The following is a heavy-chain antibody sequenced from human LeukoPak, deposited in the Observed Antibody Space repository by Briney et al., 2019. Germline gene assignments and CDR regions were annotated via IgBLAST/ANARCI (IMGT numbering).Heavy chain of an antibody. V-gene: IGHV4-34*01. CDR3: ARLPGIAAAGTSGYYYYYMDV. Sequence: KPSETLSLTCAVYGRSFSGYYWSWIRQPPGKGLEWIGEINHSGSTNYNPSLKSRVTISVDTSKNQFSLKLSSVTAADTAVYYCARLPGIAAAGTSGYYYYYMDVWGKGTTVTVSS. J-gene: IGHJ6*03. CDR2: INHSGST. CDR1: GRSFSGYY. D-gene: IGHD6-13*01.